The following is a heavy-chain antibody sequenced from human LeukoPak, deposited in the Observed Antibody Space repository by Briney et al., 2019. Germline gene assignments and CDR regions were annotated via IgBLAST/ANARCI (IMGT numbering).Heavy chain of an antibody. CDR3: ATIAARRYYFDY. V-gene: IGHV3-23*01. CDR2: ISGSGGST. CDR1: GFTFSGYA. J-gene: IGHJ4*02. Sequence: PGGSLRLSCAASGFTFSGYAMSWVRQAPGKGLEWVSAISGSGGSTYYADSVKGRFTISRDNSKNTLYLQMNSLRAEDTAVYYCATIAARRYYFDYWGQGTLVTVSS. D-gene: IGHD6-6*01.